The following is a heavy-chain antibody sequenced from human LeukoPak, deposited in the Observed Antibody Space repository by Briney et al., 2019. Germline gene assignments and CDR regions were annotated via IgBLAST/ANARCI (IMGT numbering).Heavy chain of an antibody. CDR3: ARGGWAVAGFDY. J-gene: IGHJ4*02. D-gene: IGHD6-19*01. Sequence: PSETLSLTCTVSGGSISSYYWSWIRQPPGKGLEWIGYIYYSGSTNYNPSLKSRVTISVDTSKNQFSLKLSSVTAADTAVYYCARGGWAVAGFDYWGQGTLVTVSS. CDR1: GGSISSYY. V-gene: IGHV4-59*12. CDR2: IYYSGST.